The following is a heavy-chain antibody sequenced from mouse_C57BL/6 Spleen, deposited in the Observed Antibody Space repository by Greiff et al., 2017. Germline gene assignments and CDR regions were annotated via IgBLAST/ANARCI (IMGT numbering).Heavy chain of an antibody. CDR1: GYSFTSYY. J-gene: IGHJ4*01. Sequence: QVQLQQSGPELVKPGASVKISCKASGYSFTSYYIPWVKQRPGQGLEWIGWIYPGSGNTKYNEKFKGKATLTADTSSSTAYLQLSSLTSEDSAVYYCARGGRYAMDYWGQGTSVTVSS. CDR2: IYPGSGNT. CDR3: ARGGRYAMDY. V-gene: IGHV1-66*01.